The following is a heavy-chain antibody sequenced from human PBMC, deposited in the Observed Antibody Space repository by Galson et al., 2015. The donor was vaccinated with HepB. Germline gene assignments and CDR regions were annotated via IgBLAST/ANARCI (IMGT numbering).Heavy chain of an antibody. J-gene: IGHJ4*02. V-gene: IGHV3-30*18. CDR2: ISYDGSNK. CDR1: GFTFSSYG. D-gene: IGHD4-17*01. Sequence: SLRLSCAASGFTFSSYGMYWVRQAPGKGLEWVAVISYDGSNKYYADSVKGRFTISRGNSKNTLYLQMNSLRAEDTAVYYCAKDLLETTGGPFDYWGQGTLVTVSS. CDR3: AKDLLETTGGPFDY.